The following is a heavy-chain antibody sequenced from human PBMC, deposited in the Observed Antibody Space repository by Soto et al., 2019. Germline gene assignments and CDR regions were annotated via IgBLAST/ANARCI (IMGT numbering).Heavy chain of an antibody. CDR1: GFTFSSYA. V-gene: IGHV3-30-3*01. D-gene: IGHD3-3*01. J-gene: IGHJ6*02. CDR3: ARDTIFGVVIPGYYYYGMDV. CDR2: ISYDGSNK. Sequence: PGGSLRLSCAASGFTFSSYAMHGVRQAPGKGLEWVAVISYDGSNKYYADSVKGRFTISRDNSKNTLYLQMNSLRAEDTAVYYCARDTIFGVVIPGYYYYGMDVWGQGTTVTVSS.